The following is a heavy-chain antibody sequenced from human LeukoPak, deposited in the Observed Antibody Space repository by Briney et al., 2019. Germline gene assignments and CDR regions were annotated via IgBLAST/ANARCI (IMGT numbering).Heavy chain of an antibody. J-gene: IGHJ4*02. Sequence: TSETLSLTCTVSGGSISSYYWSSIRQPPGKGLEWIGYIYSSGNTNYNPSLKGRVTISVDTSKNQFSLKLSSVTAADTAVYYCARGRNSGSYPFDYWGQGTLVTVSS. CDR3: ARGRNSGSYPFDY. D-gene: IGHD1-26*01. CDR2: IYSSGNT. V-gene: IGHV4-59*01. CDR1: GGSISSYY.